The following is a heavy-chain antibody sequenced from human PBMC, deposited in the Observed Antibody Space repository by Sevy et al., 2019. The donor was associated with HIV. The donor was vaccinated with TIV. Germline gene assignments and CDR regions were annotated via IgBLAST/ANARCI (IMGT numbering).Heavy chain of an antibody. D-gene: IGHD3-22*01. J-gene: IGHJ3*02. CDR3: AGGRYDSSGSFDAFDI. CDR2: IYGSGGVT. V-gene: IGHV3-23*01. Sequence: GGSLRLSCAASGFTFSSYAMNWVRQAPGKGLEWVSTIYGSGGVTYYADSVKGRLTISRDNSKNMLFLQMNSLRAEDTAVYYCAGGRYDSSGSFDAFDIWGQGTMVTVSS. CDR1: GFTFSSYA.